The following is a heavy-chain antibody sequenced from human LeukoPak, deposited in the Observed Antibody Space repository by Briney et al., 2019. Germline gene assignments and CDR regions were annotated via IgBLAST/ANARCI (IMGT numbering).Heavy chain of an antibody. CDR3: AKVYSSSSRDSLHV. CDR1: GVSFSGYY. CDR2: INHGGGT. Sequence: SETLSLTCAVYGVSFSGYYWSWIRQSPGKGLEWIGEINHGGGTNCNTSLESRVTMSVDTSKSQFTLQLNSVTAADTAVYYCAKVYSSSSRDSLHVWGQGTMVIFSS. J-gene: IGHJ3*01. V-gene: IGHV4-34*01. D-gene: IGHD6-6*01.